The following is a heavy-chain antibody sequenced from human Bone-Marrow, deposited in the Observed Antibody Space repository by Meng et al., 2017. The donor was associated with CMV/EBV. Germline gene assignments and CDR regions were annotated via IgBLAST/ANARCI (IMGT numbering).Heavy chain of an antibody. CDR2: ISYDGSNK. CDR3: AKSYGDYVDYFDY. CDR1: GLTFSSYA. D-gene: IGHD4-17*01. Sequence: GGSLRLSCAASGLTFSSYAMYWVRQAPGKGPEWVAVISYDGSNKYYADSVKGRFTISRDSSKNTLYLQMNSLRAEDTAVYYCAKSYGDYVDYFDYWGQGTLVTVSS. V-gene: IGHV3-30-3*02. J-gene: IGHJ4*02.